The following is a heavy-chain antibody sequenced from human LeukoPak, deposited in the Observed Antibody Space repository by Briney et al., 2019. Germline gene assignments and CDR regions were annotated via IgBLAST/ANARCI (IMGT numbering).Heavy chain of an antibody. CDR1: GFTFSSYW. D-gene: IGHD6-13*01. CDR3: ANPIAAAGTLDY. Sequence: GGSLRLSCAASGFTFSSYWMSWVRQAPGKGLEWVSAISGSGGSTYYADSVKSRFTISRDNSKNTLYLQMNSLRAEDTAVYYCANPIAAAGTLDYWGQGTLVTVSS. J-gene: IGHJ4*02. V-gene: IGHV3-23*01. CDR2: ISGSGGST.